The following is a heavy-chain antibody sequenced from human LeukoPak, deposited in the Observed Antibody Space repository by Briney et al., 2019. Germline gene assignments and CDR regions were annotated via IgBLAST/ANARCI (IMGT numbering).Heavy chain of an antibody. CDR1: GYSLKELS. V-gene: IGHV1-24*01. CDR3: AADYPIFGVVISN. D-gene: IGHD3-3*01. CDR2: FDPEDGET. Sequence: ASVKVSCKVSGYSLKELSMRWVRLAPGKGLEWMGDFDPEDGETIYAKNFQGRVTVTEDTSTDTAYMELSSLRSEDTAVYYCAADYPIFGVVISNWGQGTLVTVSS. J-gene: IGHJ4*02.